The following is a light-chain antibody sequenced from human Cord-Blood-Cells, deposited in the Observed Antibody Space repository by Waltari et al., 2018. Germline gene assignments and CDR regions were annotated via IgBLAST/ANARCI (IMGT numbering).Light chain of an antibody. CDR2: DVS. V-gene: IGLV2-14*03. CDR1: SSDVGGYNY. CDR3: SSYTSSSTYV. Sequence: QSAPTQTASVSGSPGQSITISCTGTSSDVGGYNYVSWYQQHPGTAPKLMIYDVSNRPSGVSNRFSGSKSGNTASLTISGLQAEDEADYYCSSYTSSSTYVFGTGTKVTVL. J-gene: IGLJ1*01.